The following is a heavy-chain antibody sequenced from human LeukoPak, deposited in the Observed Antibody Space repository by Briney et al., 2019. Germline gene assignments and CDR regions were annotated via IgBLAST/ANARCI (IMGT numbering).Heavy chain of an antibody. CDR2: ISSNGGST. D-gene: IGHD1-26*01. CDR1: GFTFSSYA. Sequence: GGSLRLSCAASGFTFSSYAMHWVRQGPGKGLEYVSAISSNGGSTYYANPVKGRFTISRDNSKNTLYLQMGSLRAEDMAVYYCATNSGSYYRTDYWGQGTLVTVSS. J-gene: IGHJ4*02. V-gene: IGHV3-64*01. CDR3: ATNSGSYYRTDY.